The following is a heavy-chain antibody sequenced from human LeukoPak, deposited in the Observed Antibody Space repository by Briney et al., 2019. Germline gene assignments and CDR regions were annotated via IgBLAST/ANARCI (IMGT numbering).Heavy chain of an antibody. CDR3: EKDKFDDILTGYYGHV. Sequence: GGSLRLFCAASGFTFDDYSMHWVRQPPGGGGECVSLMSGDGGSTYYLDSAKVRITITRDNNTTYMYMHMNSMSTDDTALYYCEKDKFDDILTGYYGHVWGQGTTVTVSS. J-gene: IGHJ6*02. CDR1: GFTFDDYS. V-gene: IGHV3-43*02. CDR2: MSGDGGST. D-gene: IGHD3-9*01.